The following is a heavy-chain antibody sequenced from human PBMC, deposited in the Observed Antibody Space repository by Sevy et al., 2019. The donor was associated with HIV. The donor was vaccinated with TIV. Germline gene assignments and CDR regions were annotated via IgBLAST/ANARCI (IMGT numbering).Heavy chain of an antibody. V-gene: IGHV3-30*18. CDR3: AKDQRGGYCSGGSCAFGAFDI. J-gene: IGHJ3*02. Sequence: GGSLRLSCAASGFTFSSYGIHWVRQAPGKGLEWVAVISYDGNNKYYVHFVKGGFTISRENSKNRLYLQMNSLRAEDTAVYYWAKDQRGGYCSGGSCAFGAFDIWGRGTMVTVSS. CDR2: ISYDGNNK. D-gene: IGHD2-15*01. CDR1: GFTFSSYG.